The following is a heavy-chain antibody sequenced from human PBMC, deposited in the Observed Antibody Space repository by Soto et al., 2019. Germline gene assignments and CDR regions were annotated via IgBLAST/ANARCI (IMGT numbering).Heavy chain of an antibody. V-gene: IGHV3-11*01. D-gene: IGHD3-3*01. CDR1: GFTVSDYY. J-gene: IGHJ4*02. Sequence: GALRLSCAASGFTVSDYYRSWIRQAPGKGLEWVSYISSSGSTIYYADSVKGRFTISRDNAKNSLYLQMNSLRAEDTAVYYCARVERGITIFGVVIPPFDYWGQGTLVTVSS. CDR3: ARVERGITIFGVVIPPFDY. CDR2: ISSSGSTI.